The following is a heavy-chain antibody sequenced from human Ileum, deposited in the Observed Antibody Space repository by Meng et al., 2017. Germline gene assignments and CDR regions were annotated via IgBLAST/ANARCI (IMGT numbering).Heavy chain of an antibody. Sequence: QVQLQESGPGLVKPSGTLSLTCAVSGRSISNGKWWSWVRQPPGKGLEWIGEISQSGTTNYYPSLNSRVSISLDKANNHLSLTLTSVTAADTAVYYCATYGSGFTPPLDPWGQGILVTVSS. V-gene: IGHV4-4*02. J-gene: IGHJ5*02. CDR2: ISQSGTT. CDR1: GRSISNGKW. D-gene: IGHD3-10*01. CDR3: ATYGSGFTPPLDP.